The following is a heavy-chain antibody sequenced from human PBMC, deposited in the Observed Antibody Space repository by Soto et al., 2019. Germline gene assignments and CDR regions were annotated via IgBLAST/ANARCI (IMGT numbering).Heavy chain of an antibody. CDR1: GYTFTICG. CDR2: IRAYNGNT. V-gene: IGHV1-18*04. Sequence: VPVKVSCKGSGYTFTICGISWERQAPGQGLEGMGWIRAYNGNTNYAQKLQGRVTMTTDTSTSTAYMELRSLRSDDTAVYYCAVASFDYWGQGTLVTSPQ. D-gene: IGHD5-12*01. CDR3: AVASFDY. J-gene: IGHJ4*02.